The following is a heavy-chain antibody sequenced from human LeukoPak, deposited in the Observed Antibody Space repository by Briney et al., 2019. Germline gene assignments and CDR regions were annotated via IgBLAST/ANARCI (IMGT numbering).Heavy chain of an antibody. Sequence: ASVKVSCKASGYTFTGYYMHWVRQATGQGLEWMGWMNPNSGNTGYAQKFQGRVTMTRNTSISTAYMELSSLRSEDTAVYYCARGLGGFTFGGVIDPFDYWGQGTLVTVSS. CDR3: ARGLGGFTFGGVIDPFDY. CDR1: GYTFTGYY. J-gene: IGHJ4*02. D-gene: IGHD3-16*02. V-gene: IGHV1-8*02. CDR2: MNPNSGNT.